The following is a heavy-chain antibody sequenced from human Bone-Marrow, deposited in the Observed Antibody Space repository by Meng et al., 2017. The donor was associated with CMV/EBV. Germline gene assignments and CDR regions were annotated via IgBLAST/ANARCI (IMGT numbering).Heavy chain of an antibody. D-gene: IGHD2-2*01. J-gene: IGHJ4*02. CDR1: GYTFTSYG. CDR3: ARDINNYCSSTSCYGGGYC. Sequence: ASVKVSCKASGYTFTSYGISWVRQAPGQGLEWMGWISAYNGNTNYAQKLQGRVTMTTNTSTSTAYMELRSLRSDDTAVYYCARDINNYCSSTSCYGGGYCWGQGTLVTVSS. V-gene: IGHV1-18*01. CDR2: ISAYNGNT.